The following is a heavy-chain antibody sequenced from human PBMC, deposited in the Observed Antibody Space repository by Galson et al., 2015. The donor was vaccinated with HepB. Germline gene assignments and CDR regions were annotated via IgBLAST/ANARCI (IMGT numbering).Heavy chain of an antibody. CDR2: INPSGGST. Sequence: SVKVSCKASGYTFTSYYMHWVRQAPGQGLEWMGIINPSGGSTSYAQKFQGRVTMTRDTSTSTVYMELSSLRSEDTAVYYCARVPGEQWLINVSLDYYYYGMDVWGQGTTVTVSS. D-gene: IGHD6-19*01. CDR1: GYTFTSYY. J-gene: IGHJ6*02. V-gene: IGHV1-46*03. CDR3: ARVPGEQWLINVSLDYYYYGMDV.